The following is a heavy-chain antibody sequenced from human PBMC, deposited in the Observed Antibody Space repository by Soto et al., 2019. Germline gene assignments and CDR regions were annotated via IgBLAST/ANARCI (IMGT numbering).Heavy chain of an antibody. CDR3: ARERNGDLLTGSLDY. J-gene: IGHJ4*02. CDR2: IHYSGST. CDR1: GGSISSDDYY. Sequence: PSETLSLTCTVSGGSISSDDYYWSWIRQEPGRGLEWIGYIHYSGSTYYNPSLKSRVSMSVDTSKNQFSLKLNSVTAADTAVYHCARERNGDLLTGSLDYWGQGTLVTVSS. D-gene: IGHD3-9*01. V-gene: IGHV4-31*03.